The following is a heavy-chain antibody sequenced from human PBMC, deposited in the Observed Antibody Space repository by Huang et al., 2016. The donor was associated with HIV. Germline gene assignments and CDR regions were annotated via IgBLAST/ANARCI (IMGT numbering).Heavy chain of an antibody. CDR2: IFPDDSDT. V-gene: IGHV5-51*01. J-gene: IGHJ4*02. CDR1: GYSLSSYW. CDR3: ARRFSSSSGYFDY. Sequence: VQLVQSGAEVKKPGESLKISCKGSGYSLSSYWIAWVRQMPGKGLEWMGIIFPDDSDTTYSPSFEGQVTSSADKSIGTAYLQWSSLKASDTAMYYCARRFSSSSGYFDYWGQGSLVTVSS. D-gene: IGHD6-6*01.